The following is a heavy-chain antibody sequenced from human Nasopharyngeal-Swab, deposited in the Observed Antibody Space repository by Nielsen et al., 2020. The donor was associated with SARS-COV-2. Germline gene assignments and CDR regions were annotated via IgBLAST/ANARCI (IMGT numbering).Heavy chain of an antibody. J-gene: IGHJ6*02. V-gene: IGHV3-74*01. CDR2: IHIDGSST. D-gene: IGHD6-6*01. CDR1: GFTFSSYW. CDR3: ARDPGSSSFFFYYGMDV. Sequence: GGSLRLSCAASGFTFSSYWMHWVRQAPGKGLVWVSRIHIDGSSTSYGDSVKGRFTISRDDAKNTLYLQMNSLRAEDTAVYYCARDPGSSSFFFYYGMDVWGQGTTVTVSS.